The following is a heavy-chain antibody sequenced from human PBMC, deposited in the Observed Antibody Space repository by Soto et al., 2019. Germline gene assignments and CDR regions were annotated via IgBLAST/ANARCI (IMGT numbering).Heavy chain of an antibody. J-gene: IGHJ5*02. CDR1: GGSFSGYY. D-gene: IGHD1-7*01. CDR3: AREHRITGTTGSRLGWFDP. CDR2: INHSGST. V-gene: IGHV4-34*01. Sequence: SETLSLTCAVYGGSFSGYYWSWIRQPPGKGLEWIGEINHSGSTNYNPSLKSRVTISVDTSKNQFSLKLSSVTAADTAVYYCAREHRITGTTGSRLGWFDPWGQGTLVTVSS.